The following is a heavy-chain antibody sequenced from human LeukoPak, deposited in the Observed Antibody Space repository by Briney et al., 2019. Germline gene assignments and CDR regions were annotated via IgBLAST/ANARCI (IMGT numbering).Heavy chain of an antibody. CDR3: AREQPADNYYGMDV. V-gene: IGHV1-2*06. CDR1: GYIFTSYA. J-gene: IGHJ6*02. Sequence: ASVKVSCKASGYIFTSYAMHWVRQAPGQRLEWMGRINPNSGGTNYAQKFQGRVTMTRDTSISTAYMELSSLSSDDTAVYYCAREQPADNYYGMDVWGQGTTVTVSS. CDR2: INPNSGGT. D-gene: IGHD2-2*01.